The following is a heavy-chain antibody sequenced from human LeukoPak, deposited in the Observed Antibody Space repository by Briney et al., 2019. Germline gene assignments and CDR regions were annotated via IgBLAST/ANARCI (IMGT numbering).Heavy chain of an antibody. CDR2: ISGDGGST. D-gene: IGHD5-12*01. J-gene: IGHJ3*02. Sequence: GGSLRLSCAASGFTFDDYAMHWVRQAPGKGLEWVSLISGDGGSTDYADSVKGRFTISRDNSKNSLYLQMNSLRTEDTALYYCAKPQVGGYIHDAFDIGGQGTMVTVSS. CDR3: AKPQVGGYIHDAFDI. V-gene: IGHV3-43*02. CDR1: GFTFDDYA.